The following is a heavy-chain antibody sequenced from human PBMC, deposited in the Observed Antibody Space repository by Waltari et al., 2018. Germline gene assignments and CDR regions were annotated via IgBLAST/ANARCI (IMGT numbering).Heavy chain of an antibody. CDR1: GGSISSYY. V-gene: IGHV4-59*01. CDR3: ARNFWSGYFPYYYYYYMDV. D-gene: IGHD3-3*01. CDR2: IYYSGST. Sequence: QVQLQESGPGLVKPSETLSLTCTVSGGSISSYYWSWIRQPPGTGLEWIGYIYYSGSTNYNPSLKSRVTISVDTSKNQFSLKLSSVTAADTAVYYCARNFWSGYFPYYYYYYMDVWGKGTTVTVSS. J-gene: IGHJ6*03.